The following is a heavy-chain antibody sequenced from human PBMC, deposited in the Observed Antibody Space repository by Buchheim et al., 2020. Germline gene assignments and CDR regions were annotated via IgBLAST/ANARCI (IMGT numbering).Heavy chain of an antibody. CDR2: ISSSSSYI. Sequence: EVQLVESGGGLVKPGGSLRLSCAASGFTFSSYSMNWVRQAPGKGLEWVSSISSSSSYIYYADSVKGRFTISRDNAKNSLYLQMNSLRAEDTAVYYCARCIAVAGTCYYYGMDVWGQGTT. D-gene: IGHD6-19*01. V-gene: IGHV3-21*01. J-gene: IGHJ6*02. CDR1: GFTFSSYS. CDR3: ARCIAVAGTCYYYGMDV.